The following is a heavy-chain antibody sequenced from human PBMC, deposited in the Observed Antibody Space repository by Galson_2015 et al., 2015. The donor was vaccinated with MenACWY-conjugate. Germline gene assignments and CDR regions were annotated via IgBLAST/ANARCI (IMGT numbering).Heavy chain of an antibody. V-gene: IGHV3-11*06. Sequence: SLRLSCAAPGFTFSAYYMSWIRPPPGKGLEWVSYISSNNRDTNYAESVRGRFTISRDNAKNLLYLQMNSLRAEDTAVYYCARGGVTILGVVLYGMDVWGQGTTVTVSS. J-gene: IGHJ6*02. CDR3: ARGGVTILGVVLYGMDV. CDR1: GFTFSAYY. CDR2: ISSNNRDT. D-gene: IGHD3-3*01.